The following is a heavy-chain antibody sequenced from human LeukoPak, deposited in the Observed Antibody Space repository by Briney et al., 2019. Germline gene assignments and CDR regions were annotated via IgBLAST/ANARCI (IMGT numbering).Heavy chain of an antibody. J-gene: IGHJ4*02. CDR1: GYSISNGYY. CDR3: ARGRTEAVLRYFDWLGYDY. CDR2: INHSGST. Sequence: SETLSLTCTVSGYSISNGYYWSWIRPPPGKGLEWIGEINHSGSTNYNPSLKSRVTISVDTSKNQFSLKLSSLTAADTAVYYCARGRTEAVLRYFDWLGYDYWGQGTLVTVSS. V-gene: IGHV4-34*01. D-gene: IGHD3-9*01.